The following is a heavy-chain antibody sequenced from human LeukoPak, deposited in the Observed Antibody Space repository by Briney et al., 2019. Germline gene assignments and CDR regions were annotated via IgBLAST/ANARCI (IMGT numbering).Heavy chain of an antibody. J-gene: IGHJ4*02. CDR1: GGSISSNKW. CDR3: ARRDYYDNSDDNYHSFEY. Sequence: SGTLSLTCAVSGGSISSNKWWSWLRQAPGKGLEWLGEVVYSGSTNYNPSLKSRVTISVDKSKNQFSLRLNPVTAADTAVYYCARRDYYDNSDDNYHSFEYWGQGTLVTVSS. D-gene: IGHD3-22*01. V-gene: IGHV4-4*02. CDR2: VVYSGST.